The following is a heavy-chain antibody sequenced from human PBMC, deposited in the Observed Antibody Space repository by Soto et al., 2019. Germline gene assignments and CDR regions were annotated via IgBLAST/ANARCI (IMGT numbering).Heavy chain of an antibody. J-gene: IGHJ2*01. V-gene: IGHV3-23*01. CDR1: GFTFSSYA. Sequence: EVQLLESGGGLVQPGGSLRLSCAASGFTFSSYAMSWVRQAPGKGLEWVSGISGSGGSTFYADSVKGRFTISRDNSKNTLYLQMNSLRAEDTAVYYCARDYDYVWGSYRYWYFGLWGRGTLVTVSS. CDR2: ISGSGGST. D-gene: IGHD3-16*02. CDR3: ARDYDYVWGSYRYWYFGL.